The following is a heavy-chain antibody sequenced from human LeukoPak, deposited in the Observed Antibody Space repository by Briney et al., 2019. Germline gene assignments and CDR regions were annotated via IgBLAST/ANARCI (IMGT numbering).Heavy chain of an antibody. V-gene: IGHV1-69*05. CDR3: ASGYYDILSGYYAFDY. Sequence: ASVKVSCKASGGTFSSYAISWVRQAPGQGLEWMGGIIPIFGTANYAQKFQGRVTITTDESTSTAYMELSSLRSEDTAVYYCASGYYDILSGYYAFDYWGQGTLVTVSS. CDR1: GGTFSSYA. J-gene: IGHJ4*02. D-gene: IGHD3-9*01. CDR2: IIPIFGTA.